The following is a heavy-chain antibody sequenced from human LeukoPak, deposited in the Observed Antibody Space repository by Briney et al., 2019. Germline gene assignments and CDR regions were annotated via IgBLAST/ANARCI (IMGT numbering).Heavy chain of an antibody. J-gene: IGHJ2*01. V-gene: IGHV3-23*01. CDR3: ASRSSSLNWYFDL. Sequence: GGSLRLSCAASGFTFSVAAMTWVRQAPGKGLEWVSGISGNGGNTYYADSVKGRFTISRDNSKETLYLQMNSLRAEDTAVYYCASRSSSLNWYFDLWGRGTLVTVSS. CDR2: ISGNGGNT. CDR1: GFTFSVAA. D-gene: IGHD2-2*01.